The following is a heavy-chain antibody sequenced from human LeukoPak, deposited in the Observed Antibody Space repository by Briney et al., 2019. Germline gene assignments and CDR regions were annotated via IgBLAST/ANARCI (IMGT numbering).Heavy chain of an antibody. CDR3: AKPHVRGYDYVAIDY. CDR1: GFTFSNYW. CDR2: INSDGINT. Sequence: PGGSLRLSCAASGFTFSNYWMHWVRQAPGKGLVWVSRINSDGINTSYADSVNGRFTISRDNAKNTLNLQMNSLRAEDTALYYCAKPHVRGYDYVAIDYWGQGTLVTVSS. V-gene: IGHV3-74*01. J-gene: IGHJ4*02. D-gene: IGHD5-12*01.